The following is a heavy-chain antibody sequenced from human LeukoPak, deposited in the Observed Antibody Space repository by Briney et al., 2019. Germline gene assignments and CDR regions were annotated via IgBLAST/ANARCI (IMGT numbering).Heavy chain of an antibody. CDR2: ISSSSSYI. D-gene: IGHD1-26*01. J-gene: IGHJ4*02. Sequence: GGSLRLSCAASGFTFSSYSMNWVRQAPGKGLEWVSSISSSSSYIYYADSVKGRFTISRDNAKNSLYLQMNSLRAEDTAVYYCARDLARKLPSYYFDYWGQGTLVTVSS. V-gene: IGHV3-21*01. CDR3: ARDLARKLPSYYFDY. CDR1: GFTFSSYS.